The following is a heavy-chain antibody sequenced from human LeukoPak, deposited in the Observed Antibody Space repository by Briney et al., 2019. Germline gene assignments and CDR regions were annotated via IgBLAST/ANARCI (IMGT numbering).Heavy chain of an antibody. CDR2: ISYDGSNK. Sequence: SCKASGGTFSSYGMHWVRQAPGKGLEWVAVISYDGSNKYYADSVKGRFTISRDNSKNTLYLQMNSLRAEDTAVYYCAKDQSTSATTAFDIWGQGTMVTVSS. CDR3: AKDQSTSATTAFDI. J-gene: IGHJ3*02. D-gene: IGHD1-1*01. V-gene: IGHV3-30*18. CDR1: GGTFSSYG.